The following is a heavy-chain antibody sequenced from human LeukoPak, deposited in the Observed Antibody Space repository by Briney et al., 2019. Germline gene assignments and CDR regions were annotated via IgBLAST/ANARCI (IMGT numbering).Heavy chain of an antibody. D-gene: IGHD2-15*01. CDR1: GFTFDNYA. J-gene: IGHJ4*02. Sequence: GGSLRLSCAASGFTFDNYAMNWVRQAPGKGLEWVLGISGSGVNTYYADSVKGRFTISRDNAKNSLYLQMNSLRAEDTAVYYCAGSRYPEPQDLNYWGQGTLVTVSS. CDR2: ISGSGVNT. CDR3: AGSRYPEPQDLNY. V-gene: IGHV3-23*01.